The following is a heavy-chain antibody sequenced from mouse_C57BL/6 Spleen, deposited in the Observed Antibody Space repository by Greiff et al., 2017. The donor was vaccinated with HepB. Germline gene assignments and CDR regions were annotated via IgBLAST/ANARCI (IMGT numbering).Heavy chain of an antibody. J-gene: IGHJ2*01. Sequence: VKLMESGPELVKPGASVKISCKASGYAFSSSWMNWVKQRPGKGLEWIGRIYPGDGDTNYNGKFKGKATLTADKSSSTAYMQLSSLTSEDSAVYFCARWGDLYFDYWGQGTTLTVSS. CDR1: GYAFSSSW. D-gene: IGHD3-3*01. CDR3: ARWGDLYFDY. V-gene: IGHV1-82*01. CDR2: IYPGDGDT.